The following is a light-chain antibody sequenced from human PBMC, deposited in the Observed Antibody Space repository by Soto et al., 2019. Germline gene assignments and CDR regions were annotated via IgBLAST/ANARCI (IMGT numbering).Light chain of an antibody. CDR3: RSYAGSFTWV. CDR2: EVN. Sequence: QSVLTQPASVSGSPGQSITISCTGTSSDVGGYNYVSWYQQHPGKAPKLMIYEVNKRPSGVPDRFSGSKSGNTASLTVSGLQAEDEADYYCRSYAGSFTWVFGGGTKLTVL. V-gene: IGLV2-8*01. J-gene: IGLJ3*02. CDR1: SSDVGGYNY.